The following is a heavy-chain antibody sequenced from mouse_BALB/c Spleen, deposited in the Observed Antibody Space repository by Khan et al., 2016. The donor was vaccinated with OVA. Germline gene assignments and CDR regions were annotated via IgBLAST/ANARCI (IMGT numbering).Heavy chain of an antibody. D-gene: IGHD1-1*01. Sequence: EVQLVESGPGLVKPSQSLSLTCTVTGYSITSNYAWNWIRQFPGNKLEWMGYISYSGSTSYNPSLTSRISIIRNTSKNQFFLQFNSVTTEDTATYYCARKNYYGYAVDYWGQGTSVTVSS. CDR2: ISYSGST. CDR1: GYSITSNYA. J-gene: IGHJ4*01. CDR3: ARKNYYGYAVDY. V-gene: IGHV3-2*02.